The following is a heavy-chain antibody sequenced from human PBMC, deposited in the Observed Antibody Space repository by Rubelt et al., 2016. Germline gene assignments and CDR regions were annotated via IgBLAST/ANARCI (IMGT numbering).Heavy chain of an antibody. CDR2: IYYSGST. V-gene: IGHV4-39*01. CDR1: GGSISSSSYY. J-gene: IGHJ5*02. CDR3: ARHVGFCRSSRCDSRFDP. D-gene: IGHD2-2*01. Sequence: QLQLQESGPGLVKPSETLSLTCTVSGGSISSSSYYWGWIRQPPGKGLEWIGSIYYSGSTYYNPSLKSRVNFSVATAKSRFSRKWSSVTAADTAVYYCARHVGFCRSSRCDSRFDPWGQGTLVTVSS.